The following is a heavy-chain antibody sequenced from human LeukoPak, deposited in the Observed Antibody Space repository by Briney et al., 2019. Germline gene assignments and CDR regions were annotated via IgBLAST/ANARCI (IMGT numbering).Heavy chain of an antibody. Sequence: GGSLSLSCALSGFTFSDYGMTWVRQAPGNELEGWSIISGSSGSAPYAKFVQGRLAIPRHKSQSRTYPPLTSPRREDQAVYYCAKGGGNYHPYNFAYWGQGTLVTVSS. J-gene: IGHJ4*02. CDR3: AKGGGNYHPYNFAY. V-gene: IGHV3-23*01. CDR2: ISGSSGSA. D-gene: IGHD3-3*01. CDR1: GFTFSDYG.